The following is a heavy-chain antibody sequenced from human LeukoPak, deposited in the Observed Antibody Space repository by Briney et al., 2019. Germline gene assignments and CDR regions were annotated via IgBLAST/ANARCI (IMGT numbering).Heavy chain of an antibody. CDR3: AKRRLRYFDDGGVGYDY. Sequence: PGGSLRLSCAASGFTFSSYAMSWVRQAPGKGLEWVSAISGSGGRTYYADSVKGRFTISRDNSKNTLYLQMNSLRAEDTAVYYCAKRRLRYFDDGGVGYDYWGQGTLVTVSS. V-gene: IGHV3-23*01. J-gene: IGHJ4*02. CDR1: GFTFSSYA. D-gene: IGHD3-9*01. CDR2: ISGSGGRT.